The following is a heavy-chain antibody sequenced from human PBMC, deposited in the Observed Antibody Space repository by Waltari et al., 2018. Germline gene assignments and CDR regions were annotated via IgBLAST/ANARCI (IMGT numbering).Heavy chain of an antibody. CDR3: AREHYDILTGYYFFDY. J-gene: IGHJ4*02. CDR2: FYASGST. D-gene: IGHD3-9*01. Sequence: QVQLQESGPGLVKPSETLSLTCTVSGGSISSYFWSWIRQPAGKGLEWIGRFYASGSTTYNTSLKSRVTMSVDTSKNQFSLKLSSVTAADTAVYYCAREHYDILTGYYFFDYWGQRTLVTVSS. V-gene: IGHV4-4*07. CDR1: GGSISSYF.